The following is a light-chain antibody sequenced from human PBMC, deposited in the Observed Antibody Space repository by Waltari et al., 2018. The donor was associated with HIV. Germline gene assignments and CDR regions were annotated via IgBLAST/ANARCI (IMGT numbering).Light chain of an antibody. Sequence: IQITQSPSSLSASVGDRVTITCRATQTISSYLNWYQQRPGKAPNLLIFTASTLQSGVPSRFSGSGSGTDFTLTISRLQPEDIATYYCQQTYITPWTFGQGTKVEV. CDR1: QTISSY. V-gene: IGKV1-39*01. J-gene: IGKJ1*01. CDR2: TAS. CDR3: QQTYITPWT.